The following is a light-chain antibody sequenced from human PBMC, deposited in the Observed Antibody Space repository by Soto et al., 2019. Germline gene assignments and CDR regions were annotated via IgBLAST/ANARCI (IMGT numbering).Light chain of an antibody. V-gene: IGLV1-51*02. CDR3: GTWDSSLSGAV. Sequence: QSVLTQPPSVSAAPGQKVTISCSGSSSNIGNNYVSWYQQLPGTAPKLLIYANNKRPSGIPDRFSGSKSGTSATLGITGLQTGDEADYYCGTWDSSLSGAVFGGGTKLTVL. J-gene: IGLJ2*01. CDR1: SSNIGNNY. CDR2: ANN.